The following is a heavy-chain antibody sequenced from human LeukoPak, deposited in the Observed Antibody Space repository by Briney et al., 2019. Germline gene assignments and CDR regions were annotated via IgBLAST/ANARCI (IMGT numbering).Heavy chain of an antibody. J-gene: IGHJ4*02. CDR3: AEDLDQDRLALYFDY. Sequence: QAGGSLRLSCAASGFTFSSYAMSWVRQAPGKGLEWVSAISGSGGSTYYADSVKGRFTISRDNSKNTLYLQMSSLRAEDTAVYYCAEDLDQDRLALYFDYWGQGTLVTVSS. D-gene: IGHD1-7*01. V-gene: IGHV3-23*01. CDR1: GFTFSSYA. CDR2: ISGSGGST.